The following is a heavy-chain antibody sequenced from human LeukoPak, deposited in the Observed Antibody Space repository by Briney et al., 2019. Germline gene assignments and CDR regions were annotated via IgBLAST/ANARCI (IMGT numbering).Heavy chain of an antibody. J-gene: IGHJ4*02. CDR1: GGPFSGYY. Sequence: LETLSLTCAVYGGPFSGYYWSWIRQPPGKGLEWIGEINHSGSTNYNPSLKSRVTISVDTSKNQFSLKLSSVTAADTAVYYCARIGYGDYSDYWGQGTLVTVSS. CDR3: ARIGYGDYSDY. V-gene: IGHV4-34*01. D-gene: IGHD4-17*01. CDR2: INHSGST.